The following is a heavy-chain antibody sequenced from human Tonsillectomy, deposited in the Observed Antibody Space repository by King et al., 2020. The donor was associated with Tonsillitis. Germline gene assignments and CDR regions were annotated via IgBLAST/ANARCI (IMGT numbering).Heavy chain of an antibody. CDR2: IIPIFGTA. Sequence: QLVQSGAEVKKPGSSVKVSCKASGGTFTTYSFPWVRQAPGQGLEWMGGIIPIFGTANYAQKFQGRLTLTADESTSTAYMELSSLRSEDTAVYYCARDLLRVYGGNDYWGQGTLVTVSS. V-gene: IGHV1-69*01. CDR1: GGTFTTYS. D-gene: IGHD4-23*01. J-gene: IGHJ4*02. CDR3: ARDLLRVYGGNDY.